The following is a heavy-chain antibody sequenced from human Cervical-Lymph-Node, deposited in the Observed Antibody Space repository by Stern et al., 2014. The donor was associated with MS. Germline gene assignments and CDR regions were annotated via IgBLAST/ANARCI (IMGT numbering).Heavy chain of an antibody. CDR2: IFWDDDK. Sequence: QVTLKESGPAVVKPKQTLTLTCTFSGFSLHTPGVGVGWIRQPPGKALEWLSIIFWDDDKWYRPSLTSRLTISKDTSKNQVGLTITNMDPDETGTYYCAVRGSTSNFDYWGQGLLVTVSS. V-gene: IGHV2-5*02. J-gene: IGHJ4*02. CDR3: AVRGSTSNFDY. CDR1: GFSLHTPGVG.